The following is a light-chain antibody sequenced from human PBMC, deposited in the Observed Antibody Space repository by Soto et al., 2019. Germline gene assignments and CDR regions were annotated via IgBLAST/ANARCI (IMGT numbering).Light chain of an antibody. CDR3: QQSYSAPLT. CDR2: AAS. CDR1: QNIKTY. J-gene: IGKJ4*01. Sequence: DIQMTQSPSSLSASVGDSVTITCRASQNIKTYLNWYQQKPGKAPNLLIYAASSLHSGVPSRFSGSGSGTDFTLTISSLQPEDFATYYCQQSYSAPLTFGGGTKVDIK. V-gene: IGKV1-39*01.